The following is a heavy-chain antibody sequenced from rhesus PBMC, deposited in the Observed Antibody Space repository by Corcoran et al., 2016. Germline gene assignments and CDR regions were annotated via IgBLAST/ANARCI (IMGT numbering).Heavy chain of an antibody. J-gene: IGHJ4*01. Sequence: QVQLQESGPGLVKPSETLSLTCAVSGGSISSNYWSWIRQPPGKGLEWSGRISGSGGSTAYNPSLKSRFTISTDTSKNQFSLKLSSVTAADTAVYYCARDRGNSENFDYWGQGVLVTVSS. V-gene: IGHV4-173*01. D-gene: IGHD5-24*01. CDR3: ARDRGNSENFDY. CDR2: ISGSGGST. CDR1: GGSISSNY.